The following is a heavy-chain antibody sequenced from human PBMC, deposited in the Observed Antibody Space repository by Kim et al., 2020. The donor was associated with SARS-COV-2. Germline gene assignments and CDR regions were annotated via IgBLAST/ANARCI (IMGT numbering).Heavy chain of an antibody. CDR1: GFTFSTYW. Sequence: AGSLRLSCAASGFTFSTYWMPWVRQPQGKWLGWVPYNNSDGTHINYVDSVKGRFTISRDNAKNTLYLQMNSLRAADTAVIYCGRSNDWFCYWGQGTLV. CDR3: GRSNDWFCY. J-gene: IGHJ4*02. CDR2: NNSDGTHI. D-gene: IGHD3-9*01. V-gene: IGHV3-74*01.